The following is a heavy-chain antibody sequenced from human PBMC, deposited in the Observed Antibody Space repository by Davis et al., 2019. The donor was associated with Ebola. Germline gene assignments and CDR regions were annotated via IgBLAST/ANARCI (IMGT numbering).Heavy chain of an antibody. V-gene: IGHV1-69*05. CDR3: AREPIVVVVAATEPYYYYGMDV. CDR1: GDTLSSYA. D-gene: IGHD2-15*01. J-gene: IGHJ6*04. CDR2: IIPVFRTA. Sequence: SVKVSCKAVGDTLSSYAMTWVRQAPGQGLEWMGGIIPVFRTASYAQKFQGRVTMTRDTSTSTVYMELSSLRSEDTAVYYCAREPIVVVVAATEPYYYYGMDVWGKGTTVTVSS.